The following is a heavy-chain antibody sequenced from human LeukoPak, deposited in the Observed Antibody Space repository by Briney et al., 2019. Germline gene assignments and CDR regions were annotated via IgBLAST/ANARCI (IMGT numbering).Heavy chain of an antibody. CDR2: ISGSGGST. J-gene: IGHJ5*02. Sequence: SGGSLRLSCAASGFTFSSYAMSWVRQAPGKGLEWVSAISGSGGSTYYADSVKGRFTISRDNSKNTLYLQMNSLRAEDTAVYYCAKDSSSSWYGLIPLDWFDPWGQGTLVTVSS. CDR1: GFTFSSYA. CDR3: AKDSSSSWYGLIPLDWFDP. V-gene: IGHV3-23*01. D-gene: IGHD6-13*01.